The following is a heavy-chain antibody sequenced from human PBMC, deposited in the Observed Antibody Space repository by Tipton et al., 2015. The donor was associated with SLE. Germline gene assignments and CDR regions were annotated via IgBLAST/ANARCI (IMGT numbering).Heavy chain of an antibody. Sequence: TLSLTCAVSGYAIRDCFYWGWIRRSPGKGLEWIGRIYHSGTTHYNPSLTNRVTLSMDMSMNHFSLSLKSVTAADTAIYYCARDSGAGGARHNWFDPWGQGILVTVSS. J-gene: IGHJ5*02. D-gene: IGHD1-26*01. V-gene: IGHV4-38-2*01. CDR3: ARDSGAGGARHNWFDP. CDR1: GYAIRDCFY. CDR2: IYHSGTT.